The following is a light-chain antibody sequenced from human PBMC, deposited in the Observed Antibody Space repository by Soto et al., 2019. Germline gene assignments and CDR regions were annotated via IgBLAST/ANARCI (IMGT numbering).Light chain of an antibody. CDR1: QSISNY. CDR3: QQSMSNLGT. V-gene: IGKV1-39*01. CDR2: AAS. Sequence: DIHMTHSPSSLSVSTGDRVTLTFGASQSISNYLNWFQQKPGEAPKLLIYAASSLPSGVPSRFSGSGSGTDFTLTISSLQREDFATYYCQQSMSNLGTFGPGTKVDTK. J-gene: IGKJ3*01.